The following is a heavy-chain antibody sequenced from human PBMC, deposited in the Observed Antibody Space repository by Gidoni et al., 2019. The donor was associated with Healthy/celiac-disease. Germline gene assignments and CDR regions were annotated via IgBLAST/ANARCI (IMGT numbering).Heavy chain of an antibody. Sequence: QVQLVQSGAEVKKPGASVKVSCKASGYTFTSYGISWVRQAPGQGLEWMGWISAYNGNTNYAQKLQGRVTMTTDTSTSTAYMELRSLRSDDTAVYYCARENDSSGYPPPYYYGMDVWGQGTTVTVSS. CDR1: GYTFTSYG. V-gene: IGHV1-18*01. CDR3: ARENDSSGYPPPYYYGMDV. D-gene: IGHD3-22*01. CDR2: ISAYNGNT. J-gene: IGHJ6*02.